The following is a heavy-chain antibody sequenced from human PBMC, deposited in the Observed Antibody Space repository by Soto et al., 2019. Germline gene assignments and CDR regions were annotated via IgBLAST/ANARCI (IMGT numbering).Heavy chain of an antibody. Sequence: EVKLKESGGGLFQPGGSARLSCVASGFTFDSYAMSWVRQTPGRGLEWVAAISGSGYATYYTQSVQGRFTISRDKSKNTVLLHMNSLRAEDTAVYFCAKGRYCDASGGCAKYWGQGTEVTVSA. CDR2: ISGSGYAT. CDR3: AKGRYCDASGGCAKY. CDR1: GFTFDSYA. J-gene: IGHJ4*02. D-gene: IGHD2-15*01. V-gene: IGHV3-23*01.